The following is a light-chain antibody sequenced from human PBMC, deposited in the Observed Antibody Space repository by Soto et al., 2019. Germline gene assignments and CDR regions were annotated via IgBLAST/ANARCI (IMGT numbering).Light chain of an antibody. CDR3: QSYDSSLSGYV. CDR2: ENN. Sequence: QSVLTQPPSVSAAPGQRVTISCTGSSSNIGAGYEAHWYQQVPGTAPKLLIYENNNRPSGVPDRLTGPKSGTSASLAITGLQAEDEAEYYCQSYDSSLSGYVFGTGTKLTVL. V-gene: IGLV1-40*01. J-gene: IGLJ1*01. CDR1: SSNIGAGYE.